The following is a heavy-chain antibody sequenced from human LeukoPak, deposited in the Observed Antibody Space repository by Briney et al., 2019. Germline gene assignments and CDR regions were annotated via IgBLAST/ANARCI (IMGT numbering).Heavy chain of an antibody. D-gene: IGHD2-21*02. V-gene: IGHV3-15*01. J-gene: IGHJ4*02. CDR2: IKSKTDGGTT. CDR1: GFTFSNVW. Sequence: PGGSLRLSCAASGFTFSNVWMSWVRQAPGKGLEWVGRIKSKTDGGTTDYAAPVKGRFTISRDDSKNTLYLQMNSLKTEDTAVYYCTTTCGGGCSPDYWGQGTLVTVSS. CDR3: TTTCGGGCSPDY.